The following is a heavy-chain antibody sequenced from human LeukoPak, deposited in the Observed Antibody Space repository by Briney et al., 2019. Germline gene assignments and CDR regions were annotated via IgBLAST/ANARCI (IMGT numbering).Heavy chain of an antibody. CDR3: ARSIAAAGTTCFDY. J-gene: IGHJ4*02. CDR1: GGSISSSSYY. D-gene: IGHD6-13*01. Sequence: PSETLSLTCTVSGGSISSSSYYWGWIRQPPGKGLEWIGSIYYSGSTYYNPSLKSRVTISVDTSKNQFSLKLSSVTAADTAVYYCARSIAAAGTTCFDYWGQGTLVTVSS. V-gene: IGHV4-39*07. CDR2: IYYSGST.